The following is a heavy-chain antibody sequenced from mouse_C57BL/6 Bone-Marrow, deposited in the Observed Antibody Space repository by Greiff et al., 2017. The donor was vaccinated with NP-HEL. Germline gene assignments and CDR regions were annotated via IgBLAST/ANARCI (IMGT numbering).Heavy chain of an antibody. CDR2: IWSGGST. D-gene: IGHD1-1*01. Sequence: VQLQQSGPGLVQPSQCLSISCTVSGFSFTSYGVHWVRQPPGKGLEWLGVIWSGGSTDYNAAFISRMSISKDNSKSQVFFKMNSLQADDTAIYYCAKKDYAWFAYWGQGTLVTVSA. V-gene: IGHV2-4*01. CDR1: GFSFTSYG. CDR3: AKKDYAWFAY. J-gene: IGHJ3*01.